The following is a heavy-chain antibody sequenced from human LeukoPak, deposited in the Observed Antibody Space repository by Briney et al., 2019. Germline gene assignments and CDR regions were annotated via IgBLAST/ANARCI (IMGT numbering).Heavy chain of an antibody. CDR3: ARGNYFGSGSFDN. CDR2: FDPEDGET. CDR1: GYTLTELS. D-gene: IGHD3-10*01. Sequence: ASVKVSCKVSGYTLTELSMHWVRQAPGKGLEWMGGFDPEDGETLYAQNFQGRVSVTEDTSTDTAYMELSSLRSEDTAVYYCARGNYFGSGSFDNWGQGTLVTVSS. J-gene: IGHJ4*02. V-gene: IGHV1-24*01.